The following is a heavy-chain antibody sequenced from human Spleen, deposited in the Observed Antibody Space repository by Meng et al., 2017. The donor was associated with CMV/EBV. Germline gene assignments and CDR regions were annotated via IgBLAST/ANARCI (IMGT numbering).Heavy chain of an antibody. CDR3: ARAYSSSRLGGMDV. Sequence: ASVKVSCKASGYTFTNYDINWVRQATGQGLEWMGWMNPNSANTGYGQKFQGRVTMTRITSAGTAYMELSSLRSEDTAVYYCARAYSSSRLGGMDVWGQGTTVTVSS. J-gene: IGHJ6*02. V-gene: IGHV1-8*01. CDR2: MNPNSANT. CDR1: GYTFTNYD. D-gene: IGHD6-6*01.